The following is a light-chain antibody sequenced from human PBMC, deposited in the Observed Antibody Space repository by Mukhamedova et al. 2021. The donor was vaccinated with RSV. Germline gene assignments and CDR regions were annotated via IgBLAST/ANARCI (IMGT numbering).Light chain of an antibody. CDR2: ASY. J-gene: IGKJ1*01. V-gene: IGKV1-17*01. Sequence: WYQRRVHGGAPKRLIYASYNLESGAPSRFSGSVSGTEFTLTISSLQPEDFATYYCLQHHSYPWTFGQGTKVEIK. CDR3: LQHHSYPWT.